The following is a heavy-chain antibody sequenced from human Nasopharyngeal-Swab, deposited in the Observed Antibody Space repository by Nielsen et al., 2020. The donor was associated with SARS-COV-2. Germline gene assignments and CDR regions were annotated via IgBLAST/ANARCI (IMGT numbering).Heavy chain of an antibody. D-gene: IGHD6-6*01. V-gene: IGHV3-9*01. J-gene: IGHJ6*03. CDR1: GFTFDDYA. Sequence: GGSLRLSCAASGFTFDDYAMHWVRQAPGKGLEWVSGISWNSGSIGYADSVKGRFTISRDNAKNSLYLQMNSLRAEDTALYYCASLSGGSSAYYYYMDVWGKGTTVTVSS. CDR2: ISWNSGSI. CDR3: ASLSGGSSAYYYYMDV.